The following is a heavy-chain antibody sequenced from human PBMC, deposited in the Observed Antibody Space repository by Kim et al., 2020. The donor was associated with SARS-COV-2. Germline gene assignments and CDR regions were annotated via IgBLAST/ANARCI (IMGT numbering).Heavy chain of an antibody. V-gene: IGHV3-43*01. Sequence: SVKGRFTIYRDNSKNSLYLQMNSLRTEDTALYYCAKDTVRGWYKGTGADYWGQGTLVTVSS. CDR3: AKDTVRGWYKGTGADY. J-gene: IGHJ4*02. D-gene: IGHD6-19*01.